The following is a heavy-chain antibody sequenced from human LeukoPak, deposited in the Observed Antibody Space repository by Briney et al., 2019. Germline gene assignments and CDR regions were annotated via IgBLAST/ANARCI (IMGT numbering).Heavy chain of an antibody. D-gene: IGHD5-18*01. CDR3: ARVRGYSSDY. Sequence: GESLKISCAASGFTFSSYSMNWVRQAPGKGLEWVSSISSSSSYIYYADSVKGRFTISGDNAKNSLYLQMNSLRAEDTAVYYCARVRGYSSDYWGQGTLVTVSS. V-gene: IGHV3-21*01. J-gene: IGHJ4*02. CDR1: GFTFSSYS. CDR2: ISSSSSYI.